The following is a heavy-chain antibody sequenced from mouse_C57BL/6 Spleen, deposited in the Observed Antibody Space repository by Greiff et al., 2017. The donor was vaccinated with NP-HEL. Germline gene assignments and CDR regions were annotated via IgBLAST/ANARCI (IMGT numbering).Heavy chain of an antibody. CDR1: GYTFTSYW. Sequence: VQLQQSGAELVKAGASVKMSCKASGYTFTSYWMHWVKQRLGQGLEWFAETNPTNGRTYYKEKFKSKATLTVDKSSSTAYMLLSGPTFEDSAVYYCARIKKIVATYLDYWGQGTTLTVSS. D-gene: IGHD1-1*01. V-gene: IGHV1S81*02. CDR3: ARIKKIVATYLDY. CDR2: TNPTNGRT. J-gene: IGHJ2*01.